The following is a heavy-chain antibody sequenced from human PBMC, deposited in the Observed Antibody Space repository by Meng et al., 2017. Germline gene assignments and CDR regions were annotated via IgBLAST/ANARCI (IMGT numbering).Heavy chain of an antibody. CDR3: ARGLQGYYDSSGYDAPFFDI. V-gene: IGHV3-64*01. CDR2: ISGNGGST. J-gene: IGHJ3*02. CDR1: GFTFSSYA. D-gene: IGHD3-22*01. Sequence: GGSLRLSCAASGFTFSSYAMHWVRQAPGKGLEYVSAISGNGGSTYYANSVKGRFTISRDNSKNTLYLQMGSLRAEDMAVYYCARGLQGYYDSSGYDAPFFDIWGQGTMVTVSS.